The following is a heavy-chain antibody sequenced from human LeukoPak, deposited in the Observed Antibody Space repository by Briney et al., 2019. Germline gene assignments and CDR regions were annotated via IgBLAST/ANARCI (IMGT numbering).Heavy chain of an antibody. CDR3: AREFGWGYYGSGSYYNVIYYYYYMDV. D-gene: IGHD3-10*01. V-gene: IGHV4-61*02. CDR1: GGSISSGSYY. J-gene: IGHJ6*03. CDR2: IYTSGST. Sequence: SETLSLTCTVSGGSISSGSYYWSWIRQPAGKGLEWIGRIYTSGSTNYNPSLKSRVTISVDTSKNQFSLKLSSVTAADTAVYYCAREFGWGYYGSGSYYNVIYYYYYMDVWGKGTTVTVSS.